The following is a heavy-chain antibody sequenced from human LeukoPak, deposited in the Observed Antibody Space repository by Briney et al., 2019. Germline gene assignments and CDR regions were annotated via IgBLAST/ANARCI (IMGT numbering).Heavy chain of an antibody. D-gene: IGHD2-2*01. Sequence: PGGSLRLSCAASGFVFSSAWMTWVRQAPGKGLEWVGHIKNKTYGGTTDYAAPVKGRFIISRDDSKNTLYLQMNRLRTDDTAVYYCVRGLCSSTGCYQGPFDFWGQGMGHRLL. J-gene: IGHJ4*02. CDR2: IKNKTYGGTT. CDR1: GFVFSSAW. CDR3: VRGLCSSTGCYQGPFDF. V-gene: IGHV3-15*01.